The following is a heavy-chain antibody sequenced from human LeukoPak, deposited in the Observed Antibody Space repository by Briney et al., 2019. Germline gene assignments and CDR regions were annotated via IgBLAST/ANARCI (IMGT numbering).Heavy chain of an antibody. CDR1: GFTFSSHG. CDR2: ISGSGVVT. Sequence: GGSLRLSCAASGFTFSSHGMNWVRPAPGKGLEWVSGISGSGVVTYYADSVKGRFTISRDNSKNTLDLQMNSLRAEDTAVYYCAELGITMIGGVWGKGTTVTISS. V-gene: IGHV3-23*01. J-gene: IGHJ6*04. D-gene: IGHD3-10*02. CDR3: AELGITMIGGV.